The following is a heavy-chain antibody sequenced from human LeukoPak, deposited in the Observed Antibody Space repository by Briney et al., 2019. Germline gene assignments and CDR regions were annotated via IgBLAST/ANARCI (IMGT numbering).Heavy chain of an antibody. V-gene: IGHV5-51*01. CDR1: GSSFTSYW. Sequence: GESLQISCQGSGSSFTSYWIGWVRQMPGKGLEWMGIIYPGDSDTRYSPSFQGQVTISADKSISTAYLQWSSLKASDTAMYYCARQDCSSTSCDYWGQGTLVTVSS. CDR3: ARQDCSSTSCDY. J-gene: IGHJ4*02. D-gene: IGHD2-2*01. CDR2: IYPGDSDT.